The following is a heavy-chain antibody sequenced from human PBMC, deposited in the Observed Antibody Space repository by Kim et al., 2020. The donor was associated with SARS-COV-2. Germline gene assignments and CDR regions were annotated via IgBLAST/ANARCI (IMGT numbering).Heavy chain of an antibody. CDR1: GFTFSSYG. CDR3: ARDFGPKGVVPAAIAY. Sequence: GGSLRLSCAASGFTFSSYGMHWVRQAPGKGLEWVAVIWYDGSNKYYADSVKGRFTISRDNSKNTLYLQMNSLRAEDTAVYYCARDFGPKGVVPAAIAYWGQGTLVTVSS. D-gene: IGHD2-2*01. CDR2: IWYDGSNK. J-gene: IGHJ4*02. V-gene: IGHV3-33*01.